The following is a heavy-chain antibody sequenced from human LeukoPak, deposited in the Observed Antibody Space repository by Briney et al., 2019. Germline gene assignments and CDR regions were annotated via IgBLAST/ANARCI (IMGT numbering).Heavy chain of an antibody. Sequence: RGSLRLSCAASGFTLSTYAMTWVRQAPGQGLEWVSSISGSGSSTYYADSVKGRFTISRDNSKNSLYLQMNSLRAEDTALYYGAKVAYNWISYGPFDYWGQGTLVTVSS. J-gene: IGHJ4*02. CDR1: GFTLSTYA. D-gene: IGHD1-20*01. CDR3: AKVAYNWISYGPFDY. CDR2: ISGSGSST. V-gene: IGHV3-23*01.